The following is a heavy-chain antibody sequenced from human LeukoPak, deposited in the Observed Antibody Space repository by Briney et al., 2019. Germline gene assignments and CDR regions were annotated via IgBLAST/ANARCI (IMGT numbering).Heavy chain of an antibody. Sequence: PGGSLRLSCAASGFSFRDYAMHWARQAPGKGLEWVAVISYDGRNKFYEESVKGRFTISRDDSENTVSLQTNSLRLEDTAVFYCARGEANNYNIRGYLEYWGQGILVTVSS. CDR1: GFSFRDYA. V-gene: IGHV3-30*04. CDR2: ISYDGRNK. J-gene: IGHJ4*02. CDR3: ARGEANNYNIRGYLEY. D-gene: IGHD3-10*01.